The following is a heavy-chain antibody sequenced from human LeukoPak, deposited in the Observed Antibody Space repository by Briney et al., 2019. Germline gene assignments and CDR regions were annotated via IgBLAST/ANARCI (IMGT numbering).Heavy chain of an antibody. CDR1: GGSISSYY. D-gene: IGHD3-3*01. CDR3: ARANYDFWSGYPNWFDP. CDR2: IYYSGST. V-gene: IGHV4-59*01. Sequence: PSETLSLTCTVSGGSISSYYWSWIRQPAGKGLEWIGYIYYSGSTNYNPSLKSRVTISVDTSKNQFSLKLSSVTAADTAVYYCARANYDFWSGYPNWFDPWGQGTLVTVSS. J-gene: IGHJ5*02.